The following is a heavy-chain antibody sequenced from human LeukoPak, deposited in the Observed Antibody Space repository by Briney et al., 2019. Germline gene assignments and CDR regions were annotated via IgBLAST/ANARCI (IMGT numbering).Heavy chain of an antibody. CDR3: AKNRALLWFGELSGWYFDY. V-gene: IGHV3-23*01. CDR1: GFTFSSYA. CDR2: ISGSGGST. J-gene: IGHJ4*02. D-gene: IGHD3-10*01. Sequence: PGGSLRLSCAASGFTFSSYAMSWVRQAPGKGLEWVSAISGSGGSTYYADSVKGRFTISRDNSKNMLYLQMNSLRAEDTAVYYCAKNRALLWFGELSGWYFDYWGQGTLVTVSS.